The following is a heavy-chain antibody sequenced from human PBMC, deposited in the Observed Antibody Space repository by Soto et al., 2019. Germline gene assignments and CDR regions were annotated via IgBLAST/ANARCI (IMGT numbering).Heavy chain of an antibody. CDR2: ISYDGSDK. CDR1: GFTFSRYA. J-gene: IGHJ5*02. Sequence: QAQLVESGGGVVQPGRSLRLSCAASGFTFSRYAMYWVRQAPGKGLEWVAVISYDGSDKYADSVKGRFTISRDNSRNSLYLQMNSLRVEDTAVYYCARATPPNYCSSLTCYHGNWFDPWGRGTVVTVSS. CDR3: ARATPPNYCSSLTCYHGNWFDP. V-gene: IGHV3-30*03. D-gene: IGHD2-2*01.